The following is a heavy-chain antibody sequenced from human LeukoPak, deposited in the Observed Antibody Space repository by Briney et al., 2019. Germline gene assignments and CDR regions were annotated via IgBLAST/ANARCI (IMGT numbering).Heavy chain of an antibody. J-gene: IGHJ4*02. D-gene: IGHD6-19*01. Sequence: SETLSLTCTVSGGSISSGGYYWSWIRQPPGKGLEWIGYIYHSGSTYYNPSLKSRVTISVDRSKNQFSLKLSSVTAADTAVYYCARAVGFGGAVAGTGFDYWGQGTLVTVSS. V-gene: IGHV4-30-2*01. CDR3: ARAVGFGGAVAGTGFDY. CDR2: IYHSGST. CDR1: GGSISSGGYY.